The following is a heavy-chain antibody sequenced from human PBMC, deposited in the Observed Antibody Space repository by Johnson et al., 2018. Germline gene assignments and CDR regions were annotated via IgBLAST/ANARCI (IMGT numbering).Heavy chain of an antibody. CDR1: GFTFSSYG. J-gene: IGHJ3*02. Sequence: QVQLVESGGGVVQSGRSLRLSCAASGFTFSSYGMHWVRQAPGKGLEWVALISYDGSNKYYADSVKGRFTISRDNSKNTPYLQMTSLRGEDTAVYYCAKDQGGAFEIWGQGTMVTGAS. CDR3: AKDQGGAFEI. CDR2: ISYDGSNK. D-gene: IGHD3-16*01. V-gene: IGHV3-30*18.